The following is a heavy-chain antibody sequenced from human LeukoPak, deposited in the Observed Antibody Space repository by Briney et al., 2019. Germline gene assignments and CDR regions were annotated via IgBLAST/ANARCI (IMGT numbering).Heavy chain of an antibody. Sequence: HTGGSLRLSCAASGFTFSDYWMSWVRKAPGKGLEWVANIKQDGNEKYYVDSVKGRFTISRDNAKNSLYLQMNSLRAEDTAVYYCASRYFDLWGRGTLVAVSS. CDR1: GFTFSDYW. CDR3: ASRYFDL. V-gene: IGHV3-7*01. J-gene: IGHJ2*01. CDR2: IKQDGNEK.